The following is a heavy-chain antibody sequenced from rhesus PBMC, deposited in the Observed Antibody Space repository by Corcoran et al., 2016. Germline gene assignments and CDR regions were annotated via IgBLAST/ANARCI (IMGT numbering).Heavy chain of an antibody. V-gene: IGHV1-200*01. J-gene: IGHJ4*01. D-gene: IGHD2-21*01. CDR3: ARDGFTPGSDFDY. Sequence: QVQLVQSGAEVKKPGTSVKLSCKASGYTFTSYYINWVRQAPGQGLEWMGWINPSNGNTGDAQKFQGRVTMTRDTSTNTAYMELNSLRSEDTAVYYCARDGFTPGSDFDYWGQGVLVTVSS. CDR1: GYTFTSYY. CDR2: INPSNGNT.